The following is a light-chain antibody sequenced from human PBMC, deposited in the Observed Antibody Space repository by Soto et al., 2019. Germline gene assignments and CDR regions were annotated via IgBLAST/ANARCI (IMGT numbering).Light chain of an antibody. CDR1: QSVSSN. Sequence: EIVMTQPPATLSVSPGERATLSCRASQSVSSNLAWYQQKPGQAPRLLIYGASTRATGIPARFSGSGSGTEFTHTISSLQSEDFAVYYCQQYNNWPPLYTFGQGTKLEIK. CDR2: GAS. J-gene: IGKJ2*01. CDR3: QQYNNWPPLYT. V-gene: IGKV3-15*01.